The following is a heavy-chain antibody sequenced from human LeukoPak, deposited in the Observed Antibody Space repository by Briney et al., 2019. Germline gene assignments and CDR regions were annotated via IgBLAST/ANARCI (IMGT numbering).Heavy chain of an antibody. J-gene: IGHJ4*02. D-gene: IGHD3-9*01. V-gene: IGHV3-30*18. Sequence: PGGSLRLSCAASGFTFSSYGMHWVRQAPGKGLEWVAAISYDGSNKYYADSVKGRFTISRDNSKNTLYLQMNSLRAADTAVYYCAKEDVDDILTGYYLDYWGQGTLVTVSS. CDR3: AKEDVDDILTGYYLDY. CDR1: GFTFSSYG. CDR2: ISYDGSNK.